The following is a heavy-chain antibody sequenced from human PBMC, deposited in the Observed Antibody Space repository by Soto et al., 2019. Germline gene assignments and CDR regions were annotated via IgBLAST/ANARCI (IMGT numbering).Heavy chain of an antibody. CDR1: GVSISSSGYY. V-gene: IGHV4-39*01. J-gene: IGHJ4*02. CDR3: ASQTPDSCGYYCVDY. Sequence: PSEALSLTCTGSGVSISSSGYYWGWIRQPPGKGLEWIGSIYYSGSTYYNPSLKSRVTISVDTSKNQFSLKLSSVTAADTAVYYCASQTPDSCGYYCVDYWGQGTLVTVS. D-gene: IGHD3-22*01. CDR2: IYYSGST.